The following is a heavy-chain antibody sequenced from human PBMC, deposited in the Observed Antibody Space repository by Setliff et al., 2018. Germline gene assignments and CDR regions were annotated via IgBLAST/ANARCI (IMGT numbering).Heavy chain of an antibody. CDR2: IYTSGST. V-gene: IGHV4-61*09. CDR1: GGSISSGSYY. J-gene: IGHJ4*02. D-gene: IGHD6-19*01. Sequence: PSETLSLTCTVSGGSISSGSYYWSWIRQPAGKGLEWIGHIYTSGSTNYNPSLKSRVTISRDNSKNTLSLQMDNLRAEDTATYYCAKCGRFAPSGWFQYVDSWAQGTLVTVSS. CDR3: AKCGRFAPSGWFQYVDS.